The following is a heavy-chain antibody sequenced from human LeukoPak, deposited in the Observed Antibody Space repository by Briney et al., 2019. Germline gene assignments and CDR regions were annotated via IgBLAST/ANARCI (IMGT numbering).Heavy chain of an antibody. CDR3: ARRAAAGTPDGFDI. D-gene: IGHD6-13*01. CDR1: GYTFTGYY. Sequence: ASVKVSCKASGYTFTGYYLHWVRQAPGQGHEWMGWINPNSGGTNYAQKFQGRVTMTRDTSISTAYMELSRLRSDDTAVYYCARRAAAGTPDGFDIWGQGTMVTVSS. J-gene: IGHJ3*02. V-gene: IGHV1-2*02. CDR2: INPNSGGT.